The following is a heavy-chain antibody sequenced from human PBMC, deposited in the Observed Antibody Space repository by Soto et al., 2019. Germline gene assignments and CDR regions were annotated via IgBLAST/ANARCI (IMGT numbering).Heavy chain of an antibody. CDR2: IIPIFGTA. CDR3: ARAAQPRDYYYGMDV. Sequence: QVQLVQSGAEVKKPGSSVKVSCKASGGTFSSYGISWVRQAPGQGLEWVGGIIPIFGTANYAQKFQGRVTITADESTSTAYMELSSLRSEDTAVYYCARAAQPRDYYYGMDVWGQGTTVTVSS. J-gene: IGHJ6*02. V-gene: IGHV1-69*12. CDR1: GGTFSSYG.